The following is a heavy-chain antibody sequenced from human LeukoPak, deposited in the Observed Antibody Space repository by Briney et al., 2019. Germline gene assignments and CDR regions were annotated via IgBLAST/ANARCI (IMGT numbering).Heavy chain of an antibody. CDR2: IKQDEGQK. J-gene: IGHJ4*02. Sequence: PGGSLRLSCAASGFTFSSYWMRWVRQAPGKGLEWVANIKQDEGQKNYMDSVRGRFTVSRDNAGNSLFLQMNSLRVEDTAVYYCAREGTPYSSDYWGQGTLVTVSS. CDR1: GFTFSSYW. D-gene: IGHD6-13*01. V-gene: IGHV3-7*01. CDR3: AREGTPYSSDY.